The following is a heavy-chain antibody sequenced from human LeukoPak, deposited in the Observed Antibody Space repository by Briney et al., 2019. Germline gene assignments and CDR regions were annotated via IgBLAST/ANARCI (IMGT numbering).Heavy chain of an antibody. D-gene: IGHD3-10*01. CDR3: ARVLKAMVRGVFYYYYGMDV. CDR2: INHSGST. CDR1: GGSFSGYY. V-gene: IGHV4-34*01. Sequence: PSETLSLTCAVYGGSFSGYYWSWIRQPPGKGLEWIGEINHSGSTNYNPSLKSRVTISVDTSKNQFSLKLSSVTAADTAVYYCARVLKAMVRGVFYYYYGMDVWGKGTTVTVSS. J-gene: IGHJ6*04.